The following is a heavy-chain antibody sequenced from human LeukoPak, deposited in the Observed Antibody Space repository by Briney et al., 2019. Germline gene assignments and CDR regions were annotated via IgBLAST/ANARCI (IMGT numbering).Heavy chain of an antibody. CDR1: GFTFSSYS. J-gene: IGHJ3*02. CDR3: ARREDGWNASDI. CDR2: ISSSSSYI. Sequence: VGSLRLSCAASGFTFSSYSMNWVRQAPGKGLEWVSSISSSSSYIYYADSVKGRFTISRDNAKNSLYLQMNSLRAEDTAVYYCARREDGWNASDIWGQGTMVTVPS. V-gene: IGHV3-21*01. D-gene: IGHD5-24*01.